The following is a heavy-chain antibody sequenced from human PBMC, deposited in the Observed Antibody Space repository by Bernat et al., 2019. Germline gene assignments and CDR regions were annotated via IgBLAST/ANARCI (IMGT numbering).Heavy chain of an antibody. CDR3: AKLQGQCRDSSCPRYWHFDL. CDR2: IIGSGGIT. J-gene: IGHJ2*01. CDR1: GFSFSSYA. Sequence: EVQLVESGGGLVQPGASLRLSCAASGFSFSSYAMTWVRQAPGGGLGLEWGSGIIGSGGITYYADSVKGRFTISRDNSENTLYLHMRCLRAEDTAVYYCAKLQGQCRDSSCPRYWHFDLWGRGTLVTVSS. D-gene: IGHD6-6*01. V-gene: IGHV3-23*04.